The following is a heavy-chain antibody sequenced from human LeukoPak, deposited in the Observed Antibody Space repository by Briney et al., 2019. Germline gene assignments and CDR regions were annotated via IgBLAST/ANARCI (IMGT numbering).Heavy chain of an antibody. D-gene: IGHD3-22*01. CDR1: GGTFSSYA. Sequence: SVKVSCKASGGTFSSYAISWVRQAPGQGLEWMGGFIPIFGTANYAQKFQGRVTITADESTSTAYMELSSLRSEDTAVYYCARDLSGLVGGSGFDYWGQGTLVTVSS. CDR2: FIPIFGTA. CDR3: ARDLSGLVGGSGFDY. J-gene: IGHJ4*02. V-gene: IGHV1-69*13.